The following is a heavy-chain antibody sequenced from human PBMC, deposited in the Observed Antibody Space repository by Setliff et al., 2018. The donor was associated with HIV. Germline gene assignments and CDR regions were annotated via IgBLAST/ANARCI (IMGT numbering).Heavy chain of an antibody. V-gene: IGHV4-4*07. D-gene: IGHD5-18*01. J-gene: IGHJ4*02. CDR3: ARDQKGYSYGYFDS. CDR2: MHTSGNT. Sequence: SETLSLTCTSSGDSISGYYWSWIRQPAGKGLEWIGRMHTSGNTNYNPSLKSRVTMSVDTSKNQFSLRLSSVTAADTAVYYCARDQKGYSYGYFDSWGQGALVTVS. CDR1: GDSISGYY.